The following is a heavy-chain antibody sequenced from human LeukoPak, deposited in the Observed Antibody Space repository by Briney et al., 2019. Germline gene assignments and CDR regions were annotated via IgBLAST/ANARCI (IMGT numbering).Heavy chain of an antibody. V-gene: IGHV1-69*05. J-gene: IGHJ4*02. Sequence: GASVKVSCKASGGTFSSYAISWVRQAPGQGLEWMGGIIPIFGTANYAQKFQGRVTITTDEPTSTAYMELSSLRSEDTAVYYCARDGVGAKGFDYWGQGTLVTVSS. D-gene: IGHD1-26*01. CDR3: ARDGVGAKGFDY. CDR1: GGTFSSYA. CDR2: IIPIFGTA.